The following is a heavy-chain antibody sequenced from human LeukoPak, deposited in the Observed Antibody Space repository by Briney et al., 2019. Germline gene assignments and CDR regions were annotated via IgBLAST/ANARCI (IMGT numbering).Heavy chain of an antibody. Sequence: SVKVSCKASGFTFTSSAVQWVRQSRGQRLEWMGWIVVGSGDTKYAQKFQERVIITRDMSTSTDYMELSSLESDDTAVYYCAKAPDYGGHDAFDIWGQGTMVTVSS. CDR1: GFTFTSSA. J-gene: IGHJ3*02. D-gene: IGHD4-23*01. CDR3: AKAPDYGGHDAFDI. V-gene: IGHV1-58*01. CDR2: IVVGSGDT.